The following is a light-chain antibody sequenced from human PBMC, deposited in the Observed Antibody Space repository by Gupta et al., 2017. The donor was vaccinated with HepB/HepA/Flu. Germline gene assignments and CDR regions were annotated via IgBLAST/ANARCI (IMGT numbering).Light chain of an antibody. CDR1: QDISND. CDR3: HKYDYPDT. CDR2: DAY. Sequence: DIQMTQSPSSLSASVGDRVTITCQASQDISNDLNWYQQKPGKAPQLLIYDAYNLQTGVPSRCSGSGSGTYTLSIISRLPPEYIATYYCHKYDYPDTFGQGTKLEIK. V-gene: IGKV1-33*01. J-gene: IGKJ2*01.